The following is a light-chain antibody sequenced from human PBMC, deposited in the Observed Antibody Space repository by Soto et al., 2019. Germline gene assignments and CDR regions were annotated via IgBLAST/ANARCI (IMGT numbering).Light chain of an antibody. J-gene: IGLJ1*01. CDR3: SSYTTSSTPHHV. Sequence: QSVLTQPASVSGSPGQSITISCTGTSSDVGGYNFVSWYQQHPGKAPKLLIHEVSNRPSGVSHRFSGSKYGNTASLTISGLQTEDEADYYCSSYTTSSTPHHVFGTGTKLTVL. CDR1: SSDVGGYNF. V-gene: IGLV2-14*01. CDR2: EVS.